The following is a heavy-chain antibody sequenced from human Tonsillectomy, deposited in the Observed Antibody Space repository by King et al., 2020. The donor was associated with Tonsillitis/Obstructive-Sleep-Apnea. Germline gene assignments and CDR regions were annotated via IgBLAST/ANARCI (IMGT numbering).Heavy chain of an antibody. V-gene: IGHV4-34*01. J-gene: IGHJ3*02. Sequence: VQLQQWGAGLLKPSETLVLTCGVYGGSFSAYYWSWIRQPPGEGLEYIGEISHTGSTNFNPSLKSRVTISVDTSKNQLSLKLNSVTAADTAVYYCARDNGGGSAFDIWGQGTMVTVSS. D-gene: IGHD3-16*01. CDR1: GGSFSAYY. CDR2: ISHTGST. CDR3: ARDNGGGSAFDI.